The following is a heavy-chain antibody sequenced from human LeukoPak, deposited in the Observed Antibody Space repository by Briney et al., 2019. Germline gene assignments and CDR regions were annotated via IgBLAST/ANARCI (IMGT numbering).Heavy chain of an antibody. D-gene: IGHD2-2*01. V-gene: IGHV1-2*02. Sequence: ASVKVSCKASGYTFTGYYMHWVRQAPGRGLEWMGWINPNSGGTNYAQKLQGRVTMTTDTSTSTAYMELRSLRSDDTAVYYCARDPGSGTSSYYYGMDVWGQGTTVTVSS. J-gene: IGHJ6*02. CDR2: INPNSGGT. CDR3: ARDPGSGTSSYYYGMDV. CDR1: GYTFTGYY.